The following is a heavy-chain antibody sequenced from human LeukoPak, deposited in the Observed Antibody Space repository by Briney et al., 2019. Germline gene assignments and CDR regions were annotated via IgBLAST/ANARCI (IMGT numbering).Heavy chain of an antibody. V-gene: IGHV1-18*01. CDR1: GYTFSTYG. CDR2: ISAYKGNT. J-gene: IGHJ4*02. CDR3: ARTSPAYCGGDCYLDY. Sequence: ASVKVSCKASGYTFSTYGISWVRQAPGQGLEWMGWISAYKGNTYYAQKFQGRVTMTRDTSTSTVYMELSSLRSEDTALYYCARTSPAYCGGDCYLDYWGQGTLVTVSS. D-gene: IGHD2-21*02.